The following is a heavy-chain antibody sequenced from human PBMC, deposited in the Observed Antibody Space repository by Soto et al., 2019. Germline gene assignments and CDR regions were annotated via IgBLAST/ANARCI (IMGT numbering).Heavy chain of an antibody. D-gene: IGHD6-19*01. CDR3: AKDLRAVAGTPAPDY. CDR2: ISYDGSNK. V-gene: IGHV3-30*18. Sequence: GGSLRLSCAASGFTFSSYGMHWVRQAPGKGLEWVAVISYDGSNKYYADSVKGRFTISRDNSKNTLYLQMNSLRAEDTAVYYCAKDLRAVAGTPAPDYWGQGTLVTVSS. J-gene: IGHJ4*02. CDR1: GFTFSSYG.